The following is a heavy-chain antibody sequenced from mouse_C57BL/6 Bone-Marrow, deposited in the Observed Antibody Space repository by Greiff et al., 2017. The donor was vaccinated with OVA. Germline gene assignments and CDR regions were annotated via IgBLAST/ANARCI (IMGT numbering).Heavy chain of an antibody. D-gene: IGHD2-3*01. CDR2: IDPSDSYT. V-gene: IGHV1-69*01. CDR1: GYTFTSYW. J-gene: IGHJ1*03. CDR3: ARRFYDGYFWYFDV. Sequence: QVHVKQPGAELVMPGASVKLSCKASGYTFTSYWMHWVKQRPGQGLEWIGEIDPSDSYTNYNQKFKGKSTLTVDKSSSTAYMQLSSLTSEDSAVYYCARRFYDGYFWYFDVWGTGTTVTVSS.